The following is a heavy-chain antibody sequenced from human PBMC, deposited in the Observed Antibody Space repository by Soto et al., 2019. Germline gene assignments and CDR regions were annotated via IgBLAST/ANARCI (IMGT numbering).Heavy chain of an antibody. J-gene: IGHJ6*02. V-gene: IGHV3-21*01. CDR1: GFTFNNYG. Sequence: PGGSLRLSCTVSGFTFNNYGINWVRQSPGKGLEWVSSISKSDYTYYSDSVKGRFTISRDNAKNSVSLQMNTLRAEDTAVYYCAREYTAWPRDYGLDVWVQATTVTV. D-gene: IGHD2-2*02. CDR3: AREYTAWPRDYGLDV. CDR2: ISKSDYT.